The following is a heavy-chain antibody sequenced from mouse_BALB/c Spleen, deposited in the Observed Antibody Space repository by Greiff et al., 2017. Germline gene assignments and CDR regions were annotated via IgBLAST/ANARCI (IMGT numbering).Heavy chain of an antibody. Sequence: QVQLKESGPGLVQPSQSLSITCTVSGFSLTSYGVHWVRQSPGKGLEWLGVIWSGGSTDYNAAFISRLSISKDNSKSQVFFKMNSLQANDTAIYYCAINIGECYDGDGYAMDYWGQGTSVTVSS. V-gene: IGHV2-2*02. CDR2: IWSGGST. CDR1: GFSLTSYG. CDR3: AINIGECYDGDGYAMDY. J-gene: IGHJ4*01. D-gene: IGHD2-12*01.